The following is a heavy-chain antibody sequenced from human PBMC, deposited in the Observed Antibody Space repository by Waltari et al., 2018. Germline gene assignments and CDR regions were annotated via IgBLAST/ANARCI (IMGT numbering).Heavy chain of an antibody. CDR1: GLTFSSYW. D-gene: IGHD3-10*01. CDR3: ARLRGAND. J-gene: IGHJ4*02. Sequence: EVQLVESGGGLVQPGGSLSLSCAASGLTFSSYWMIWLRQAPGQGLGWVAHINQDGSEKSYVASVKGRFTISRDNAKQSLYLQMNSLRPDDTAIYYCARLRGANDWGQGTLVTVSS. CDR2: INQDGSEK. V-gene: IGHV3-7*01.